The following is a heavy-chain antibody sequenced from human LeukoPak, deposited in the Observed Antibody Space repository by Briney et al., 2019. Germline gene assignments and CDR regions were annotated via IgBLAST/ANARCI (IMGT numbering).Heavy chain of an antibody. D-gene: IGHD3-10*01. CDR3: ARGRPITMVRGVIITRDPPYDY. CDR1: GGSFSGYY. CDR2: INHRGST. J-gene: IGHJ4*02. V-gene: IGHV4-34*01. Sequence: KPSETLSLTCAVYGGSFSGYYWSWIRQPPGKGLEWIGEINHRGSTNYNPSLKSRVTISVDTSKNQFSLKLSSVTAADTAVYYCARGRPITMVRGVIITRDPPYDYWGQGTLVTVSS.